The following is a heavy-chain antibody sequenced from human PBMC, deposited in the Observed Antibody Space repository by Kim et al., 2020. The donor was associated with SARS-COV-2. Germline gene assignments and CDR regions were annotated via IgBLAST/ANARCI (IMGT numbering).Heavy chain of an antibody. CDR1: GYTFTSYY. D-gene: IGHD1-26*01. CDR3: AREGGGSSSRISDFDY. J-gene: IGHJ4*02. CDR2: INPSGGST. Sequence: ASVKVSCKASGYTFTSYYMHWVRQAPGQGLEWMGIINPSGGSTSYAQKFQGRVTMTRDTSTSTVYMELSSLRSEDTAVYYCAREGGGSSSRISDFDYWGQGTLVTVSS. V-gene: IGHV1-46*01.